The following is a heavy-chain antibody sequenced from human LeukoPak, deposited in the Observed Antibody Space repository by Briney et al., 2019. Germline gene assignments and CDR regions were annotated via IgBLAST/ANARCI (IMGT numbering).Heavy chain of an antibody. Sequence: GASVKVSCKASGYTFTSYDINWVRQATGQGLEWMGWMNPNSGNTGYAQKFQGRVTMTRNTSISTAYMELSSLRSEDTAVYYCARGQFPYYDILSGYYPRGRYYGMDVWGQGTTVTVSS. V-gene: IGHV1-8*01. D-gene: IGHD3-9*01. CDR1: GYTFTSYD. J-gene: IGHJ6*02. CDR2: MNPNSGNT. CDR3: ARGQFPYYDILSGYYPRGRYYGMDV.